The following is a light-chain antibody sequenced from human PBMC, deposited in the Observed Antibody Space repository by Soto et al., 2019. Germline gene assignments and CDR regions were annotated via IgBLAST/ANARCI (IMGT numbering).Light chain of an antibody. V-gene: IGKV3-20*01. Sequence: EIVLTQSPGTLSLSPGERATLSCRASQNLSSNYLAWYQQKPGQAPSLLIYGASSRASGIPDRFSASGSGTDFTLTISRLEPADFAVYCCQQYNNWYTFGQGTRLEIK. CDR2: GAS. CDR1: QNLSSNY. CDR3: QQYNNWYT. J-gene: IGKJ2*01.